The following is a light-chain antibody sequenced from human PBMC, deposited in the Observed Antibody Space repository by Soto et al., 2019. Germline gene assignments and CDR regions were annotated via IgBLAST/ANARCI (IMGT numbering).Light chain of an antibody. J-gene: IGKJ3*01. CDR1: QDISNY. V-gene: IGKV1-33*01. CDR3: QQYDNRPPFT. CDR2: DAS. Sequence: DIQMTQSPSSLSASVGDRVTITCQASQDISNYLNWYRQKPGKAPKLLIYDASNLETGVPSRFSGSRSGTDFTFNISSLQPEDIATYYCQQYDNRPPFTFGPGTKVDI.